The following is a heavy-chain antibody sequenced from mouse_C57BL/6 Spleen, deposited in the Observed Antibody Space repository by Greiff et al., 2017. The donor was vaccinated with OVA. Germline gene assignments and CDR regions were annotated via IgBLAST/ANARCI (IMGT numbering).Heavy chain of an antibody. CDR1: GYTFPSYW. CDR2: IYPGSGST. CDR3: ARSADYYGSAWFAY. V-gene: IGHV1-55*01. J-gene: IGHJ3*01. D-gene: IGHD1-1*01. Sequence: QVQLQQPGAELVKPGASVKMSCKASGYTFPSYWITWVKQRPGQGLEWIGDIYPGSGSTNYNEKFKSKATLTVDTSSSTAYMQLSSLTSEDSAVYYCARSADYYGSAWFAYWGQGTLVTVSA.